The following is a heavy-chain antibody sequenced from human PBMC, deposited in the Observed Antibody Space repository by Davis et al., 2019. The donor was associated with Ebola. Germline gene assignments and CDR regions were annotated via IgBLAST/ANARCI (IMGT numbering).Heavy chain of an antibody. D-gene: IGHD3-10*01. CDR1: GFTFDDYT. CDR3: ARPLIYYYASGTYPLDY. Sequence: GESLKISCAASGFTFDDYTMHWVRQAPGKGLEWVSLISWDGGSTYYADSVKGRFTISRDNSKNSLYLQMNSLRTEDTAVYYCARPLIYYYASGTYPLDYWGQGTLVTVSA. CDR2: ISWDGGST. V-gene: IGHV3-43*01. J-gene: IGHJ4*02.